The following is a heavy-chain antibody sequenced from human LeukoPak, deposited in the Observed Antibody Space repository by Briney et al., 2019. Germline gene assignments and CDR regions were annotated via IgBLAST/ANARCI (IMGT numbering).Heavy chain of an antibody. J-gene: IGHJ4*02. Sequence: EASVKVSCKSTGYPFYTYGISWVRQAPGQELEWMGWISVYNGNTKYAQKLQGRLTLTTDTSTNSAYMELRSLRSDDTAMYYCARDRSGPFDSWGQGTLVTVSS. V-gene: IGHV1-18*01. CDR1: GYPFYTYG. D-gene: IGHD3-10*01. CDR2: ISVYNGNT. CDR3: ARDRSGPFDS.